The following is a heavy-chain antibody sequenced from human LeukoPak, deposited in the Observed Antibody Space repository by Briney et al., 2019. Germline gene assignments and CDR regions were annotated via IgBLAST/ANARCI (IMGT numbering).Heavy chain of an antibody. V-gene: IGHV3-48*03. J-gene: IGHJ4*02. CDR3: AKDLSGYCSGGSCGPFDY. D-gene: IGHD2-15*01. CDR2: ISSSGSTI. CDR1: GFTFSSYE. Sequence: GGSLRLSCAASGFTFSSYEMNWVRQAPGKGLEWVSYISSSGSTIYYADSVKGRFTISRDNSKNTLYLQMNSLRAEDTAVYYCAKDLSGYCSGGSCGPFDYWGQGTLVTVSS.